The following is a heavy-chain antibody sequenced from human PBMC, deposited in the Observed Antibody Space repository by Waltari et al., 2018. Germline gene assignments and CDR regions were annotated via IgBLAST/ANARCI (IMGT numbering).Heavy chain of an antibody. CDR2: INTDGSST. CDR1: AFTFRRYW. D-gene: IGHD1-26*01. Sequence: EVQLVESGGGLVQPGGSLRLSCAAPAFTFRRYWMSWVRQAPGKGLVWVSRINTDGSSTTYADSVRGRFTISRDNAKDTLYLQMNSLRAEDTAVYYCARIVGAPPYYFDYWGQGTLVTVSS. V-gene: IGHV3-74*01. CDR3: ARIVGAPPYYFDY. J-gene: IGHJ4*02.